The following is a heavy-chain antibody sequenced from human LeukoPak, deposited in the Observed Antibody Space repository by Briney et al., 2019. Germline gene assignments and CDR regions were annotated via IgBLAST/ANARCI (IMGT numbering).Heavy chain of an antibody. J-gene: IGHJ3*02. CDR3: ARDLVTVTKGFDI. CDR2: ISYIGST. Sequence: SETLSLTCAVSDDSFSSHYWTWIRQPPGKGLEWIGYISYIGSTNYNPSLKSRVTISTDNSTNQFSLKLTSVPAADTAAYYCARDLVTVTKGFDIWGQGTMVSVSS. CDR1: DDSFSSHY. D-gene: IGHD4-17*01. V-gene: IGHV4-59*11.